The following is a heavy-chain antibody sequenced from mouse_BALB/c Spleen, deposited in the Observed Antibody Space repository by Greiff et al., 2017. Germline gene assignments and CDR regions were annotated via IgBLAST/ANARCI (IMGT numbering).Heavy chain of an antibody. V-gene: IGHV2-9*02. Sequence: VHLVESGPGLVAPSQSLSITCTVSGFSLTSYGVHWVRQPPGKGLEWLGVIWAGGSTNYNSALMSRLSISKDNSKSQVFLKMNSLQTDDTAMYYCARDGGLRSFAYWGQGTLVTVSA. CDR2: IWAGGST. J-gene: IGHJ3*01. CDR3: ARDGGLRSFAY. CDR1: GFSLTSYG. D-gene: IGHD1-1*01.